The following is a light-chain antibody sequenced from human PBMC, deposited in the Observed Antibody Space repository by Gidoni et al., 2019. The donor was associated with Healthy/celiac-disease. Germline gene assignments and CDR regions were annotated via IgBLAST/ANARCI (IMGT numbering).Light chain of an antibody. Sequence: AVQLTQYPSSLSASVGDRVTITCRASQSISSALAWYQQKPGKAPKLLIYDASSLESGVPTRFSGSGSGTDFTLTISSLQPEDFATYYCQQFNNYPLTFGGGTKVEIK. J-gene: IGKJ4*01. CDR1: QSISSA. V-gene: IGKV1D-13*01. CDR2: DAS. CDR3: QQFNNYPLT.